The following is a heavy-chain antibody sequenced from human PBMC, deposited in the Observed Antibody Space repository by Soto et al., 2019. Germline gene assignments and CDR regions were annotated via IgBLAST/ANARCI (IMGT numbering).Heavy chain of an antibody. CDR1: GFTFSSYA. V-gene: IGHV3-30-3*01. CDR2: ISYDGSNK. CDR3: ARVGSTWLLISGAFDI. D-gene: IGHD3-9*01. Sequence: GGSLRLSCAASGFTFSSYAMHWVRQAPGKGLEWVAVISYDGSNKYYADSVKGRFTISRDNSKNTLYLQMNSLRAEDTAVYYCARVGSTWLLISGAFDIWGQGTMVTVSS. J-gene: IGHJ3*02.